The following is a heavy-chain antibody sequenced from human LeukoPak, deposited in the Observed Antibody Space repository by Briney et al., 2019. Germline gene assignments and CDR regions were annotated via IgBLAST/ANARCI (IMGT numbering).Heavy chain of an antibody. CDR2: INHSGST. Sequence: PSETLSLTCAVYGGSFSGYYWSWIRQPPGKGLEWIGEINHSGSTNYNPSLKSRVTISVDTSKNQFSLKLSSVTAADTAVYYCAREGTTVNALDYWGQGTLVTVSS. J-gene: IGHJ4*02. CDR3: AREGTTVNALDY. D-gene: IGHD4-17*01. V-gene: IGHV4-34*01. CDR1: GGSFSGYY.